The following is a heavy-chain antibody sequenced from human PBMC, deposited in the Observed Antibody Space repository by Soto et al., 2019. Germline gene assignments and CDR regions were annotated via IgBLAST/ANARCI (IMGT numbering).Heavy chain of an antibody. CDR3: ARDYVVVPAAISYYYGMDV. V-gene: IGHV1-69*13. J-gene: IGHJ6*02. Sequence: SVKVSCKASGGTFSSYAISWVRQAPGQGLEWMGGIIPIFGTANYAQKFQGRVTITADESTSTAYMELSSLRSEDTAVYYCARDYVVVPAAISYYYGMDVWGQGTMVTVS. CDR1: GGTFSSYA. CDR2: IIPIFGTA. D-gene: IGHD2-2*01.